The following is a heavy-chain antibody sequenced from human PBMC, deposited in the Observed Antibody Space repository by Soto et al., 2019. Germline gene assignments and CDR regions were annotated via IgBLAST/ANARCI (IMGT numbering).Heavy chain of an antibody. Sequence: QVQLVQSGSEVKKPGASVKVSCKASGYTCTSYDINGVRQATGQGLEWMGWINPNSGNTAYAQKFQGRVNMTRNTSTGTDSMELSGLRYDDTAVYYCARRSVAVAARPYYYYVMDACGQGTTVTVSS. CDR3: ARRSVAVAARPYYYYVMDA. D-gene: IGHD6-6*01. V-gene: IGHV1-8*01. CDR2: INPNSGNT. J-gene: IGHJ6*02. CDR1: GYTCTSYD.